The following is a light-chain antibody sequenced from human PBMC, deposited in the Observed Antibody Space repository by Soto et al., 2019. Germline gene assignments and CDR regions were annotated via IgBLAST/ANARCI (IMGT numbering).Light chain of an antibody. CDR3: QQYYSYPRT. Sequence: EVVMTQSPSSLSASPGERVTLSCRASQNIRSSLAWYQQRPGQAPRLLIYDASNRATGIPARFSGSGSGTDFTLTISCLQSEDFATYYCQQYYSYPRTFGQGTKVDIK. V-gene: IGKV3D-15*01. CDR2: DAS. J-gene: IGKJ1*01. CDR1: QNIRSS.